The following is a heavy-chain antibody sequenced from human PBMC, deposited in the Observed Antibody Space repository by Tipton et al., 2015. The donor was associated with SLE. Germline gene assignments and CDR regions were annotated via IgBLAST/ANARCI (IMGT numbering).Heavy chain of an antibody. CDR2: INHSGST. CDR1: GGSFSGYY. D-gene: IGHD2-15*01. V-gene: IGHV4-34*01. Sequence: GLVKPSETLSLTCAVYGGSFSGYYWSWIRQPPGKGLEWIGEINHSGSTNYNPSLKSRVTISVDTSKNQFSLKLSSVTAADTAVYYCAGAWQGYCSGGTWYVLDYWGQGTLVTVSS. CDR3: AGAWQGYCSGGTWYVLDY. J-gene: IGHJ4*02.